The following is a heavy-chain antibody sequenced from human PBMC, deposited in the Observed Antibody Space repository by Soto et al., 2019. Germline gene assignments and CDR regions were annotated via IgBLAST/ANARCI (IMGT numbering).Heavy chain of an antibody. CDR3: ARAWARWVTMVRGEGTNQSAFDI. CDR1: GFTFSDYY. V-gene: IGHV3-11*06. J-gene: IGHJ3*02. CDR2: ISSSSSYT. Sequence: QVQLVESGGGLVKPGGSLRLSCAASGFTFSDYYMSWIRQAPGKGLEWVSYISSSSSYTNYADSVKGRFTISRDNAKNSLYLQMNSLRAEDTAVYYCARAWARWVTMVRGEGTNQSAFDIWGQGTMVTVSS. D-gene: IGHD3-10*01.